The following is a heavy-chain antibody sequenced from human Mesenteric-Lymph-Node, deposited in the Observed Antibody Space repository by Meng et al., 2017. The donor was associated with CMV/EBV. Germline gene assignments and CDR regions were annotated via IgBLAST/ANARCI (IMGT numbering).Heavy chain of an antibody. Sequence: ASVKVSCKASGYTFTGYYMHWVRQAPGQGLEWMGWINPNSGGTNYAQKFQGRVTMTRDTSISTAYMELSRLRSDDTAVYYCARDQVAGGYCGTNTCPQIFNFWGHGTLVTVSS. V-gene: IGHV1-2*02. D-gene: IGHD2-2*01. J-gene: IGHJ4*01. CDR3: ARDQVAGGYCGTNTCPQIFNF. CDR2: INPNSGGT. CDR1: GYTFTGYY.